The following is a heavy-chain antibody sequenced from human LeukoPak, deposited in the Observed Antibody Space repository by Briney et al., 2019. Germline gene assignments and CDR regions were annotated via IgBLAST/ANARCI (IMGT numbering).Heavy chain of an antibody. D-gene: IGHD2-8*01. V-gene: IGHV3-74*01. J-gene: IGHJ4*02. CDR3: GRDFNGGFDY. CDR2: INTDGRIT. CDR1: GFTFSSYW. Sequence: GGSLRLSCEASGFTFSSYWMHWVRQAPGKGLVWVSRINTDGRITSYADSVKGRFTISRDNAKKTLYLQLYSLRAEDTAVYYCGRDFNGGFDYWGQGTLVTVSS.